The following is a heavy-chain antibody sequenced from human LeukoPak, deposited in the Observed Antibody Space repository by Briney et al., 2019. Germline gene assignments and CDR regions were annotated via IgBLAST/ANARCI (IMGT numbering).Heavy chain of an antibody. J-gene: IGHJ6*03. V-gene: IGHV4-59*08. CDR1: GGSLSRYY. Sequence: SETLSLTCTVSGGSLSRYYWSWIRQPPAKGLERIGYIYYSGSTHYNPSLTSRVTISVDTSKNQFSLTLSSVTAADTAVYYCARQIRATVNYMDVWGKGTTVTVSS. D-gene: IGHD4-11*01. CDR3: ARQIRATVNYMDV. CDR2: IYYSGST.